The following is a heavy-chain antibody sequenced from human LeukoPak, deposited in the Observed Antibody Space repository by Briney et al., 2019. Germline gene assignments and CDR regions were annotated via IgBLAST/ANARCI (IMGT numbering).Heavy chain of an antibody. J-gene: IGHJ6*03. V-gene: IGHV4-34*01. Sequence: PSETVSLTCAVYGGSFSGYYWHWLRQPPGKGLEGMGEINHSGSTNYNPSLNSRVTISVDTSKNQFSLKLSSVTAAVTTVYYCARGPRYYGWGSSRFLYYYYYYIDVWGKGTTVTVSS. CDR3: ARGPRYYGWGSSRFLYYYYYYIDV. CDR1: GGSFSGYY. D-gene: IGHD3-10*01. CDR2: INHSGST.